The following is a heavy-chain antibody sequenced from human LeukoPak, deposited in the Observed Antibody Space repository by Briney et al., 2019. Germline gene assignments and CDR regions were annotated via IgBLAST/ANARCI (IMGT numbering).Heavy chain of an antibody. D-gene: IGHD3-10*01. CDR1: GLIISNDW. CDR3: TLIQGWGSGSYYRDF. J-gene: IGHJ4*02. V-gene: IGHV3-15*01. CDR2: VKSKSAGETT. Sequence: GGSLRLSCAASGLIISNDWMSWVRQAPGKGLEWVARVKSKSAGETTDYAAPVKGRFTISRDDSKNTLYLQMNSLKTEDTAVYYCTLIQGWGSGSYYRDFWGQGTLVTVSS.